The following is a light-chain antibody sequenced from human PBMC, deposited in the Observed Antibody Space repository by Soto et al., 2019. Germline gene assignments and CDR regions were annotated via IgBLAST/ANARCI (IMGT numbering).Light chain of an antibody. CDR2: NAS. CDR3: QQYNSYSYT. V-gene: IGKV1-5*03. J-gene: IGKJ2*01. CDR1: QSISSW. Sequence: DIQMTQSPSTLSASVGDRVTITCRASQSISSWLAWYQQKPGKAPKLLIYNASSLESGVPSRFRGGGSGTEFTLTLSSLQPDDFATYYCQQYNSYSYTFGQGTKLEIK.